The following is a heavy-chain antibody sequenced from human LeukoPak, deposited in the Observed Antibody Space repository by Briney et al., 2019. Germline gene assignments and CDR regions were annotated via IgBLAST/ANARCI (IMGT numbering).Heavy chain of an antibody. CDR1: GFTFSNYQ. CDR3: AREGYSYGYDH. Sequence: GGSLRLSCAASGFTFSNYQMNWVRQAPGKGLEWVSCVSSSSSYIYYADSVKGRFTISRDSAKNSLFLQMNSLRAEDTAVYYCAREGYSYGYDHWGQGTLVTVSS. D-gene: IGHD5-18*01. V-gene: IGHV3-21*01. J-gene: IGHJ5*02. CDR2: VSSSSSYI.